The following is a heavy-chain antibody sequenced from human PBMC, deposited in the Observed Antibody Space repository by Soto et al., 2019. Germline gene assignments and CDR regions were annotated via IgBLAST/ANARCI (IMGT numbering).Heavy chain of an antibody. CDR2: IHPGGQTI. J-gene: IGHJ3*01. D-gene: IGHD2-15*01. Sequence: GGSLRLSCAASGFTFSSSEVYWVRQAPGKGLEWISYIHPGGQTIFYAESVKGRFTISRDNAKHSVYLQMNSLRAEDTAVYYCASRGSRWGRGTKVTVSS. CDR1: GFTFSSSE. CDR3: ASRGSR. V-gene: IGHV3-48*03.